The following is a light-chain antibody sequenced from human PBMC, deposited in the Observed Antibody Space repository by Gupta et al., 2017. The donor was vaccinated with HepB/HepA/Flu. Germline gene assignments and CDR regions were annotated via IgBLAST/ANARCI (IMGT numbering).Light chain of an antibody. Sequence: DIVMTQSPLSLPVTPGEPASTSCRSSQSLLHSNGYNYLDWYLQKPGQSPQLLIYLGSNRASGVPDRFSGSGSGTDFTLKISRVEAEDVGVYYCMQALQTPVFGPGTKVDIK. CDR2: LGS. V-gene: IGKV2-28*01. J-gene: IGKJ3*01. CDR3: MQALQTPV. CDR1: QSLLHSNGYNY.